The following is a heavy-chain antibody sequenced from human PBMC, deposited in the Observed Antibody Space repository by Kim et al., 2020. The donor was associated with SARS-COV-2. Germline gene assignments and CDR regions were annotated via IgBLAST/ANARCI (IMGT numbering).Heavy chain of an antibody. CDR2: DGVEK. J-gene: IGHJ3*02. D-gene: IGHD3-10*01. V-gene: IGHV3-7*01. Sequence: DGVEKNYVDSVKGRFTIARDNAKNSLFLQMNSLRADDTAVYYCVRGFGGIWGQGTMVTVSS. CDR3: VRGFGGI.